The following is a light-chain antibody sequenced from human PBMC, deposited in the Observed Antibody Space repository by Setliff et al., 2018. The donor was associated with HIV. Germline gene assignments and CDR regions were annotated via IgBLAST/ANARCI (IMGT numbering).Light chain of an antibody. J-gene: IGLJ1*01. CDR1: SSNIGSNT. CDR3: AAWDDSLNGYV. CDR2: SNY. Sequence: QSALTQPPSASGTPGQRVTISCSGSSSNIGSNTVNWYQQLPGTAPKLLIYSNYQRPSGVPDRFSGSKSGTSASLAISGXXSEDEADYYXAAWDDSLNGYVFGTGXKVTVL. V-gene: IGLV1-44*01.